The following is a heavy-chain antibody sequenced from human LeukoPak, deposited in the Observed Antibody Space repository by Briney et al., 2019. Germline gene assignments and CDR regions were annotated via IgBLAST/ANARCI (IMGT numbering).Heavy chain of an antibody. V-gene: IGHV4-59*01. CDR1: GGSISSYY. D-gene: IGHD6-13*01. J-gene: IGHJ5*02. Sequence: SETLSLTCTVSGGSISSYYWSWIWQPPGKGLEWIGYIYYSGSTNYNPSLKSRVTISVDTSKNQFSLKLSSVTAADTAVYYCARVRRDSSGYSSSWYGVWFDPWGQGTLVTVSS. CDR2: IYYSGST. CDR3: ARVRRDSSGYSSSWYGVWFDP.